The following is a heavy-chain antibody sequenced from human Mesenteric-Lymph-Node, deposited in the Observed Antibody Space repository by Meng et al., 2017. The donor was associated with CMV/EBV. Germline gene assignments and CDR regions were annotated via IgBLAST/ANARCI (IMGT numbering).Heavy chain of an antibody. D-gene: IGHD6-13*01. CDR2: ISGSGGST. CDR1: GFTFRSYA. Sequence: GGSLRLSCEASGFTFRSYAMSWVRQAPGKGLEWVSAISGSGGSTYYADSVKGRFTISRDNSKNTLYLQMNSLRAEDTAVYYCAKWAAAGTSIRYYFDYWGQGTLVTVSS. J-gene: IGHJ4*02. V-gene: IGHV3-23*01. CDR3: AKWAAAGTSIRYYFDY.